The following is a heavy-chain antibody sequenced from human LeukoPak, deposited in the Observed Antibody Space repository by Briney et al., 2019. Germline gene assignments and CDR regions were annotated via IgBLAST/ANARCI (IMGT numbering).Heavy chain of an antibody. J-gene: IGHJ1*01. CDR2: INPNSGGT. Sequence: GASVKVSCKASGYTFTGYYMHWVRQAPGQGLEWMGWINPNSGGTNYAQKFQGRVTMTRDTSISTAYMELSRLRSDDTAVYYCARDGGGRRGTTAEYFQHWGQGTLVTVSS. V-gene: IGHV1-2*02. CDR3: ARDGGGRRGTTAEYFQH. D-gene: IGHD4-17*01. CDR1: GYTFTGYY.